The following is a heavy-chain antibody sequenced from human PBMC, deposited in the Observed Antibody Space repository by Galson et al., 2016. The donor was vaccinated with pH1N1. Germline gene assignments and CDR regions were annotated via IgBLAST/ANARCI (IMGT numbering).Heavy chain of an antibody. D-gene: IGHD6-19*01. Sequence: SLRLSCAASGFAFSSYEMNWVRQAPGKGLEWVSHISRSGSTIHYADSVKGRFTVSRDNAKNSLYLQMNSLRAEDTAVYYCARPAEQQWLVILPFGYWGQGILV. J-gene: IGHJ4*02. CDR2: ISRSGSTI. CDR3: ARPAEQQWLVILPFGY. V-gene: IGHV3-48*03. CDR1: GFAFSSYE.